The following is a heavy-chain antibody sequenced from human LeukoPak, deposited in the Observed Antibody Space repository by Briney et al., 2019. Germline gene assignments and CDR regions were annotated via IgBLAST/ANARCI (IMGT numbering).Heavy chain of an antibody. J-gene: IGHJ4*02. CDR3: SRGVRVYGTSFDY. V-gene: IGHV4-34*01. CDR1: GGSFSGYY. D-gene: IGHD3-10*01. Sequence: PSETLSLTCAVYGGSFSGYYWSWIRQPPGKGLEWIGEINHSGSTNYNPSLKSRVTISVDTSKNQFSLKLSSVTASDTAVYYCSRGVRVYGTSFDYWCQGTLVTVSS. CDR2: INHSGST.